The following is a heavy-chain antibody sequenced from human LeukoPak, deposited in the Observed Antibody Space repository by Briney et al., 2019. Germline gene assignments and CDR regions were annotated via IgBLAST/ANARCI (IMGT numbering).Heavy chain of an antibody. Sequence: SETLSLTCSVSGGSINSNNWWSWVRQPPGKGLEWIGEIYHSGSTNYNPSLKSRVTMSVDTSKNQFSLKLSSVTAADTAVYYCARDQGAVAGIDPWGQGTLVTVSS. CDR3: ARDQGAVAGIDP. D-gene: IGHD6-19*01. CDR1: GGSINSNNW. J-gene: IGHJ5*02. CDR2: IYHSGST. V-gene: IGHV4-4*02.